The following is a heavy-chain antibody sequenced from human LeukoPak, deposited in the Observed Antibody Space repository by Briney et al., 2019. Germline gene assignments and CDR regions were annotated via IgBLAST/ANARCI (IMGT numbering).Heavy chain of an antibody. CDR2: IIPIFGIA. J-gene: IGHJ4*02. V-gene: IGHV1-69*04. CDR1: GGTFSSYA. CDR3: ARASSHYYDSSGSPGGY. Sequence: ASVKVSCKASGGTFSSYAISWVRQAPGQGLEWMGRIIPIFGIANYAQKFQGSVTITADKSTSTAYMELSSLRSEDTAVYYCARASSHYYDSSGSPGGYWGQGTLVTVSS. D-gene: IGHD3-22*01.